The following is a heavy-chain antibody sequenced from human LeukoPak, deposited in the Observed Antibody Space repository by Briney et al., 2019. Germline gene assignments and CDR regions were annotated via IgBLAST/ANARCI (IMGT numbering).Heavy chain of an antibody. CDR2: IIPIFGTA. CDR1: GGTFSSYA. CDR3: ARGRYSSGLTLDY. V-gene: IGHV1-69*13. Sequence: SVKVSCKASGGTFSSYAISWVRQAPGQGLEWMGGIIPIFGTANYAQKFQGRVSITADESTSTAYMELSGLRSEDTAVYYCARGRYSSGLTLDYWGQGTLVTVSS. D-gene: IGHD6-19*01. J-gene: IGHJ4*02.